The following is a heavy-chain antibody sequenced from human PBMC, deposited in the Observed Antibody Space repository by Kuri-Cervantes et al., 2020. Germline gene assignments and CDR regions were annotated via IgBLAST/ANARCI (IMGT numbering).Heavy chain of an antibody. D-gene: IGHD1-1*01. Sequence: SVKVSCKASGGTFSSYAISWVRQAPGQGLEWMGGIIPIFGTANYAQKFQGRVTITADKSTSTAYMELSSLRSEDTAVYYCARGGGYVTRKNDERSPHHPQYYFDYWGQGTLVTVSS. CDR1: GGTFSSYA. V-gene: IGHV1-69*06. CDR2: IIPIFGTA. CDR3: ARGGGYVTRKNDERSPHHPQYYFDY. J-gene: IGHJ4*02.